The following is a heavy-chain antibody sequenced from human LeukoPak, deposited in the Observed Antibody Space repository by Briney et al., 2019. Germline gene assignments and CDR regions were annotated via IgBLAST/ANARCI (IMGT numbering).Heavy chain of an antibody. D-gene: IGHD3-22*01. CDR2: INPNSGAT. Sequence: ASVKVSCKASGYTFTGYYIHWMRQAPGQGLEWMGWINPNSGATNYAQKFQGRVTMTRDTSIRTAYMELSRLRSDDTAVYYCARQNYYDNIAGAFDIWGQGTMVTVSS. J-gene: IGHJ3*02. V-gene: IGHV1-2*02. CDR3: ARQNYYDNIAGAFDI. CDR1: GYTFTGYY.